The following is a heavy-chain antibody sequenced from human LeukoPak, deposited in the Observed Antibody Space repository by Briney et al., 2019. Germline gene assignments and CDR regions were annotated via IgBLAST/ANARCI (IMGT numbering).Heavy chain of an antibody. J-gene: IGHJ4*02. V-gene: IGHV4-39*07. CDR2: IYYSGST. CDR3: ARGDGGKTWDFDY. Sequence: PSETLSLTCTVSGGSVSSSSYHWGWIRQPPGKGLGWIGSIYYSGSTYYNPSLKSRVTISVDTSKNQFSLKLSSLTAADTAVYYCARGDGGKTWDFDYWGQGTLVTVSS. CDR1: GGSVSSSSYH. D-gene: IGHD3-16*01.